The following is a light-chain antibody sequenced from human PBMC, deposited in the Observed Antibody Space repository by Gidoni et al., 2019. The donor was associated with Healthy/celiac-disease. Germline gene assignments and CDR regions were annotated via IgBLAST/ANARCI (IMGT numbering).Light chain of an antibody. V-gene: IGKV4-1*01. CDR1: QSVLYSANNKHY. CDR3: QQYYSPPT. Sequence: DSVMTQSPDTLPVSLGGVATINCKSSQSVLYSANNKHYLAWYQQTQGQPPKLLIYWASTRESGVPDRVSGSWSGTDSTLTISSLQAEDAAVYYCQQYYSPPTFGQGTKLEIK. J-gene: IGKJ2*01. CDR2: WAS.